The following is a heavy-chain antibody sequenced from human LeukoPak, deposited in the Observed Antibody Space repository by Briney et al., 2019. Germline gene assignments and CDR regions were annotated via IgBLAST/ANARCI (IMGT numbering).Heavy chain of an antibody. CDR1: GGSISSGGYY. J-gene: IGHJ4*02. Sequence: SETLSLTCTVSGGSISSGGYYWSWIRQHPGKGLEWIGYIYYSGSTYYNPSLKSRVTISVDTSKNQFSLKLSSVTAADTAVYYCARDGGGSGSYYGFWGQGTLVTVSS. D-gene: IGHD3-10*01. V-gene: IGHV4-31*03. CDR2: IYYSGST. CDR3: ARDGGGSGSYYGF.